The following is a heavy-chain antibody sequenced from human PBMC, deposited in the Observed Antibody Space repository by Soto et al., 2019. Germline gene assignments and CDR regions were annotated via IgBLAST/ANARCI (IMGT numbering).Heavy chain of an antibody. D-gene: IGHD3-10*01. V-gene: IGHV4-59*01. J-gene: IGHJ6*02. Sequence: SETLSLTYSVSGGSISSYYWSCIRQPPGKGLEWIGYIYYSGSTNYNPSLKSRVTISVDTSKNQFSLKLSSVTAADTAVYYCARVKGWSITMVRGVRYYYYYGMGVWGQGTTVTVSS. CDR2: IYYSGST. CDR1: GGSISSYY. CDR3: ARVKGWSITMVRGVRYYYYYGMGV.